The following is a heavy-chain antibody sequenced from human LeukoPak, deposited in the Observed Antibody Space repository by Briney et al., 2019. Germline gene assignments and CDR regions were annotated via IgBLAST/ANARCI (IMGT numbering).Heavy chain of an antibody. J-gene: IGHJ5*02. D-gene: IGHD2-15*01. CDR1: GFTLSSYW. CDR3: AREYCSGGSCYSSQNWFDP. CDR2: IKQDGSEK. Sequence: GGSLRLSCAASGFTLSSYWMSWVRQAPGKGLEWVSNIKQDGSEKYYVDSVKGRFTISRDNAKNSLYLQMNSLRAEDTAVYYCAREYCSGGSCYSSQNWFDPWGQGTLVTVSS. V-gene: IGHV3-7*01.